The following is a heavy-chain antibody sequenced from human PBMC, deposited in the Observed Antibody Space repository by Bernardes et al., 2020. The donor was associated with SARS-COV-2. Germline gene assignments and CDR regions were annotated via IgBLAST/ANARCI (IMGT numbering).Heavy chain of an antibody. D-gene: IGHD2-8*01. J-gene: IGHJ4*02. CDR3: AQIREHPQAYLYA. V-gene: IGHV2-5*01. CDR1: GFSLSSSGVG. CDR2: IYWNDDK. Sequence: SGPTLAKPTQTLTLTCSFSGFSLSSSGVGVAWIRQPPGKALEWLALIYWNDDKRYSPSLKSRLTITKDTSKNQVVLTLTNVDPVDTATYSCAQIREHPQAYLYAWGQGTPATVST.